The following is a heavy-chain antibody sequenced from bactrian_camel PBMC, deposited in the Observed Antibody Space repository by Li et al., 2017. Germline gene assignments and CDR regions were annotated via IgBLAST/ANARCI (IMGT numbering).Heavy chain of an antibody. CDR1: GYIPGDYC. CDR3: ATDGEGEQYGGSWFSRGYEYNY. J-gene: IGHJ4*01. V-gene: IGHV3-1*01. CDR2: ISWSGDST. Sequence: VQLVESGGGSVQAGGSLRLSCVASGYIPGDYCMGWLRQAPGKGLEWVSAISWSGDSTNYADSVKGQFTISRDNAKNTVYLQMNSLKPEDTAVYYCATDGEGEQYGGSWFSRGYEYNYWGQGTQVTVS. D-gene: IGHD6*01.